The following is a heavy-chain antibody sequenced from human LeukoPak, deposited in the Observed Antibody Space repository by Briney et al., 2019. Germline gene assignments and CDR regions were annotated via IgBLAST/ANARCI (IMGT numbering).Heavy chain of an antibody. CDR1: GFTFSSYG. Sequence: GGSLRLSCAASGFTFSSYGMHWVRQAPGKGLEWVAFIRYVGSNKYYADSVKGRFTISRDNSKNTLYLQMNSLRAEDTAVYYCAKDPSSGWLNAEYFQHWGQGTLVTVSS. D-gene: IGHD6-19*01. CDR3: AKDPSSGWLNAEYFQH. CDR2: IRYVGSNK. J-gene: IGHJ1*01. V-gene: IGHV3-30*02.